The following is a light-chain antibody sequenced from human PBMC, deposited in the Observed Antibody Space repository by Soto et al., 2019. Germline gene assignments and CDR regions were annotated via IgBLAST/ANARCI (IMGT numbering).Light chain of an antibody. CDR2: GAS. CDR1: QSVGSN. J-gene: IGKJ1*01. Sequence: EIVITQSPSTLSVSPFERSTLSCRASQSVGSNLAWYQQTPGQAPRLLIYGASTRATGIPARFSGSESGADFTLTISSLQSEDFAVYYCQQYNNWPRTFGQGTKVDIK. CDR3: QQYNNWPRT. V-gene: IGKV3-15*01.